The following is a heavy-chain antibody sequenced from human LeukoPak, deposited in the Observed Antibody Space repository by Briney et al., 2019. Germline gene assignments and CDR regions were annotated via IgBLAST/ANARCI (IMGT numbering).Heavy chain of an antibody. CDR3: ARASPAYLDTAMAAYFDY. V-gene: IGHV4-34*01. D-gene: IGHD5-18*01. CDR2: INHSGST. Sequence: SETLSLTCAVYGGSFSGYYWSWIRQPPGKGLEWIGEINHSGSTNYNPSLKSRVTISVDTSKNQFSLKLSSVTAADTAVYYCARASPAYLDTAMAAYFDYWGQGTLVTVSS. CDR1: GGSFSGYY. J-gene: IGHJ4*02.